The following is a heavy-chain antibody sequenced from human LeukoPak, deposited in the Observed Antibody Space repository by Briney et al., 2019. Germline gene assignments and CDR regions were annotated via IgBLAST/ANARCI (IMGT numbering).Heavy chain of an antibody. D-gene: IGHD3-22*01. CDR3: ARYPDYYDSSGYSQLDY. CDR2: IWYDGSNK. V-gene: IGHV3-33*01. CDR1: GFTFSSYG. Sequence: PGGSLRLSCAASGFTFSSYGMHWVRQAPGKGLEWVAVIWYDGSNKYYADSVKGRFTISRDNSKNTLYLQMNSLRAEDTAVYYCARYPDYYDSSGYSQLDYWGQGTLVTVSS. J-gene: IGHJ4*02.